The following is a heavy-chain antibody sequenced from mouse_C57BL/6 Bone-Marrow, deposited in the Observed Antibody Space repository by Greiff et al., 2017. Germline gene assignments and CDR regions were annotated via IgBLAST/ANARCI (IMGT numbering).Heavy chain of an antibody. V-gene: IGHV1-69*01. Sequence: QVQLQPGAELVMPGASVKLSCKASGYTFTSYWMHWVKQRPGQGLEWIGEIDPSDSYTNYNQKFKGKSTLTVDKSSSTAYMQLSSLTSEDSAVYYCAREGAITTVVDWYFDVWGTGTTVTVSS. D-gene: IGHD1-1*01. CDR2: IDPSDSYT. J-gene: IGHJ1*03. CDR3: AREGAITTVVDWYFDV. CDR1: GYTFTSYW.